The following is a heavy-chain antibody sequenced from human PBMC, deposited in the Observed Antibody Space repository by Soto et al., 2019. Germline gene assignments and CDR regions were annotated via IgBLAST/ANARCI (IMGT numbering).Heavy chain of an antibody. Sequence: EVQLVESGGGLVKPGGSLRLSCAASGFTFSNTWMTWVRQSTGKGLEWVGRIKSQNDGGTTDYAAPVTGRFTISRDDSKNTLYLQMNSLKSDDSARYYCTNARTWGQGTLVIISS. J-gene: IGHJ4*02. CDR2: IKSQNDGGTT. D-gene: IGHD2-8*01. CDR1: GFTFSNTW. V-gene: IGHV3-15*05. CDR3: TNART.